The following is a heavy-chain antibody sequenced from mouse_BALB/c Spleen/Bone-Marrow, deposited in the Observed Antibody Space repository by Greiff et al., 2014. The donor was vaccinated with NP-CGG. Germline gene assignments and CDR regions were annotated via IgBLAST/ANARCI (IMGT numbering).Heavy chain of an antibody. Sequence: EVKLMESGPELVKPGASVKMSCKASGYTFTSYIMHWVKQKPGQGLEWIGYINPYNDGTKYNEKFKGKATLTSDKSSSTAYMELSSLTSEDSAVYYCARPATYYGNFYWYFDVWGAGTTATVSS. CDR3: ARPATYYGNFYWYFDV. J-gene: IGHJ1*01. CDR2: INPYNDGT. V-gene: IGHV1-14*01. D-gene: IGHD2-10*01. CDR1: GYTFTSYI.